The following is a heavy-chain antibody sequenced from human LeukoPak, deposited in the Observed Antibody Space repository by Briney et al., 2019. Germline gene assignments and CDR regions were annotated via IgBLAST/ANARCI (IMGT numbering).Heavy chain of an antibody. V-gene: IGHV4-4*07. D-gene: IGHD6-19*01. CDR3: ARESSGWYTVDY. CDR1: GGSISRYY. CDR2: IYTSGST. Sequence: SETLSLTCTVSGGSISRYYWRWIRQPAGKGLEWIGGIYTSGSTNYNPSLKSRVTMSVETSKNQFSLKLSSVTAADTAVYYCARESSGWYTVDYWGQGTLVTVSS. J-gene: IGHJ4*02.